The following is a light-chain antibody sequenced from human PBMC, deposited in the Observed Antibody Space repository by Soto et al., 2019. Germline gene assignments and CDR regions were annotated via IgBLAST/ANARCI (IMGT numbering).Light chain of an antibody. CDR2: DVS. CDR3: SSYTSSSTPYV. CDR1: SSDFGGYNY. J-gene: IGLJ1*01. Sequence: QSALTQPASVSGSPGGSIAIFCTGTSSDFGGYNYVPWYQQHPGKAPKLMIYDVSNRPSGVSNRFSGSKSGNTASLTISGLQAEDEADYYCSSYTSSSTPYVFGTGTKVTVL. V-gene: IGLV2-14*01.